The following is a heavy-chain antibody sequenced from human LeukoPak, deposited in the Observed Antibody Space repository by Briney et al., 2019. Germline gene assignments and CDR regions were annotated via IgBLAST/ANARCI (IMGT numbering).Heavy chain of an antibody. Sequence: ASVKVSCKASGYTFTSYDINWVRQATGQGLEWMGWMNPNSGNTGYAQKFQGRVTMTRNTSISTAYMELSSLESEDTAVYFCTRALPARCSGDTCSYYFDYWGQGTVVTVSP. CDR3: TRALPARCSGDTCSYYFDY. V-gene: IGHV1-8*01. CDR2: MNPNSGNT. J-gene: IGHJ4*02. D-gene: IGHD2-15*01. CDR1: GYTFTSYD.